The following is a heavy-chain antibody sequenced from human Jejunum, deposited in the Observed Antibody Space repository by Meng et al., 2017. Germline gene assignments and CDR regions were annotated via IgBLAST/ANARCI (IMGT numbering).Heavy chain of an antibody. D-gene: IGHD1-7*01. V-gene: IGHV4-39*07. CDR1: GGSFSSSSYH. CDR3: ARVELGLALDY. CDR2: MTYSGTA. Sequence: QLQLQEWGPGLVKPSETLSLTCSVSGGSFSSSSYHWAWIRQSAGKGLEWIGSMTYSGTAYYNPSLKSRVTMSGDTPKNQFSLRLTSVTAADTAVYYCARVELGLALDYWGQGALVTVSS. J-gene: IGHJ4*02.